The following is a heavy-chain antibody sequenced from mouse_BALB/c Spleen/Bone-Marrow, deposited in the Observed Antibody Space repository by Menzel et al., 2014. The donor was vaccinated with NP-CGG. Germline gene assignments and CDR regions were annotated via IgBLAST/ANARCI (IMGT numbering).Heavy chain of an antibody. D-gene: IGHD1-1*01. CDR1: GFNIKDTY. J-gene: IGHJ1*01. Sequence: VQLQQSGAELVKPGASVKLSCTASGFNIKDTYMHWVKERPEQGLEWIGRIDPANGNTKYDPKFQGKATITADTSSNTANLQLSSLTSEDTAVYYCVYGRGWYFDVWGAGTTVTVSS. CDR3: VYGRGWYFDV. V-gene: IGHV14-3*02. CDR2: IDPANGNT.